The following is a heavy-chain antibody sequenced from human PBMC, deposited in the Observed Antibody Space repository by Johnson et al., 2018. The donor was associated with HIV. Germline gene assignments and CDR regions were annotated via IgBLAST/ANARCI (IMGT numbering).Heavy chain of an antibody. Sequence: QVQLVESGGGVVQPGRSLRLSCAASGFTFSSYGMHWVRQAPGKGLEWVAVIWYDGSNKYYADSVKGRFTISRDNSKNTLYLQMNSLRAEDTAVYYCAKDQASGYYCDAFDIWGQGTMVTVSS. CDR2: IWYDGSNK. D-gene: IGHD3-22*01. J-gene: IGHJ3*02. CDR3: AKDQASGYYCDAFDI. V-gene: IGHV3-33*06. CDR1: GFTFSSYG.